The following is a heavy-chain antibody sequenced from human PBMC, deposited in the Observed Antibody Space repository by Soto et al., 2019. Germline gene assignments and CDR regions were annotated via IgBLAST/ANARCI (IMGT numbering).Heavy chain of an antibody. D-gene: IGHD4-4*01. V-gene: IGHV1-2*02. CDR1: GYTFTGYY. CDR2: INPNSGGT. Sequence: ASVKVSCKASGYTFTGYYMHWVRQAPGQGLEWMGWINPNSGGTNYAQKFQGRVTMTRDTSISTAYMELSRLRSDDTAVYYCARDRGESNYVHYYYYGMGGWGQGTTVTVSS. J-gene: IGHJ6*02. CDR3: ARDRGESNYVHYYYYGMGG.